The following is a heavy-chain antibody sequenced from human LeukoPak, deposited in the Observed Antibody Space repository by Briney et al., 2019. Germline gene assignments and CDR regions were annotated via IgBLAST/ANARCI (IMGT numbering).Heavy chain of an antibody. J-gene: IGHJ3*02. CDR3: ARRVADDAFDI. CDR2: IYPDDSDT. V-gene: IGHV5-51*01. D-gene: IGHD6-19*01. Sequence: GESLKISCKGSGYSFTSYWIGWVRQMPGKGLEWMGIIYPDDSDTRYSPSFQGQVTISADRSISAACLQWSSLKASDTAMYYCARRVADDAFDIWGQGTMVTVSS. CDR1: GYSFTSYW.